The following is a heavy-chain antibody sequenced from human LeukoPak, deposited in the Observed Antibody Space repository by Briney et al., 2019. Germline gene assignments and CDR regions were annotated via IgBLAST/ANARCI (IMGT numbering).Heavy chain of an antibody. CDR2: INPNRGGT. CDR1: GYTFTGYY. CDR3: ARGTDIAAAGVDY. D-gene: IGHD6-13*01. V-gene: IGHV1-2*02. J-gene: IGHJ4*02. Sequence: ASVKVSCKASGYTFTGYYMHWVRQAPGQGLEWMGWINPNRGGTNYAQKFQGRVTMTRDTSISTAYMELSRLRSDDTAVYYCARGTDIAAAGVDYWGQGTLVTVSS.